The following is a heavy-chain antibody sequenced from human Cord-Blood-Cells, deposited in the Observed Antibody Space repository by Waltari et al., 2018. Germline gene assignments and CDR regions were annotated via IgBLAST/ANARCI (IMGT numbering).Heavy chain of an antibody. CDR3: ARSMAATKNYYYGMDV. Sequence: QVQLVQSGAEVKKPGSSVKVSCKASGGTFSSYAISWVRQAPGQGLEWMGGIIPIFGTANYGQKFQGRVTITADESTSTAYMELSSLRSEDTAVYYCARSMAATKNYYYGMDVWGQGTTVTVSS. J-gene: IGHJ6*02. D-gene: IGHD1-26*01. CDR2: IIPIFGTA. V-gene: IGHV1-69*01. CDR1: GGTFSSYA.